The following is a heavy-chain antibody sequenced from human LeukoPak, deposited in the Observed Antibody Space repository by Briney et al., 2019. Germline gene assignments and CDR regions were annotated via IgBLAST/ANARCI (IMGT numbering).Heavy chain of an antibody. D-gene: IGHD2-8*01. Sequence: GGSLRLSCAASGFTFSSYWMHWVRQAPGKGLVWVSRINSDGSSTSYADSVKGRFTISRDNAKNTLYPQMNSLRAKDTAVHYCARVGVNAFDIWGQGTMVTVSS. V-gene: IGHV3-74*01. CDR1: GFTFSSYW. J-gene: IGHJ3*02. CDR3: ARVGVNAFDI. CDR2: INSDGSST.